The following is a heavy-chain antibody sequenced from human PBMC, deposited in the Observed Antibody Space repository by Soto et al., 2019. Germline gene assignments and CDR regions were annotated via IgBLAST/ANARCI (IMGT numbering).Heavy chain of an antibody. Sequence: PSETLSLTCTVSGGSISSSSYYWGWIRQPPGKGLEWIGSIYYSGSTYYNPSLKSRVTISVDTSKNKFSLKLSSVTAADTAVYYCERHRGSGWSSDSFDYWGQGTLVTVSS. CDR2: IYYSGST. V-gene: IGHV4-39*01. J-gene: IGHJ4*02. D-gene: IGHD6-19*01. CDR1: GGSISSSSYY. CDR3: ERHRGSGWSSDSFDY.